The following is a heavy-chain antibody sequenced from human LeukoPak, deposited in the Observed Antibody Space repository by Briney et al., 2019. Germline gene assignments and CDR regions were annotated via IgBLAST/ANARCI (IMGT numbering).Heavy chain of an antibody. CDR3: TTDPPRSYDSSGYYYDLFDY. Sequence: GGSLRLSCAASEFTFSNAWMSWVRQAPGKGLEWVGRIKSKTDGGTTDYAAPVKGRFTISRDDSKNTLYLQMNSLKTEDTAVYYCTTDPPRSYDSSGYYYDLFDYWGQGTLVTVSS. CDR2: IKSKTDGGTT. CDR1: EFTFSNAW. J-gene: IGHJ4*02. V-gene: IGHV3-15*01. D-gene: IGHD3-22*01.